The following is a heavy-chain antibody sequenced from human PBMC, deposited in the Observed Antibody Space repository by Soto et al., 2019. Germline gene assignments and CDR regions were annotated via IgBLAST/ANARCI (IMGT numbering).Heavy chain of an antibody. CDR1: GGSISSYY. CDR2: IYYSGST. Sequence: SETLSLTCTVSGGSISSYYWSWIRQPPGKGLEWIGYIYYSGSTNYNPSLKSRVTISVDTSKNQFSLKLSSVTAADTAVYYCAREGQWDYYDSSGYLDYWGQGTLVTVSS. V-gene: IGHV4-59*01. D-gene: IGHD3-22*01. CDR3: AREGQWDYYDSSGYLDY. J-gene: IGHJ4*02.